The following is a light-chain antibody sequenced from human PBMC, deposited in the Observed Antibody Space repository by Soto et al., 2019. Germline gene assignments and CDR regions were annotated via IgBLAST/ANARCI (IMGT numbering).Light chain of an antibody. Sequence: QSVLTQPPSASGTPGQRVTISCSGSSSNLGSNYVYWYQHLPGTAPKLLIYKSNQRPSGVPDRFSGSKSGTSGSLAISGLEPEDEADYYCAAWDDSLSGVLFGGGTKLTVL. CDR3: AAWDDSLSGVL. V-gene: IGLV1-47*01. CDR1: SSNLGSNY. J-gene: IGLJ2*01. CDR2: KSN.